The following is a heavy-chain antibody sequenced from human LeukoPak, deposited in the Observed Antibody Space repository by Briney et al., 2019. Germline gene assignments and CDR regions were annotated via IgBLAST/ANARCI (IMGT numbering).Heavy chain of an antibody. Sequence: GESLKISCKGSGYSFTSYWIGWVRPMPGKGLEWMGIIYPGDSDTTYSPSFQGQVTISADKSINTAYLQWSSLKASDTAIYYCARRGEAMDPFDYWGQGTLVTVSS. CDR1: GYSFTSYW. CDR3: ARRGEAMDPFDY. J-gene: IGHJ4*02. D-gene: IGHD5-18*01. V-gene: IGHV5-51*01. CDR2: IYPGDSDT.